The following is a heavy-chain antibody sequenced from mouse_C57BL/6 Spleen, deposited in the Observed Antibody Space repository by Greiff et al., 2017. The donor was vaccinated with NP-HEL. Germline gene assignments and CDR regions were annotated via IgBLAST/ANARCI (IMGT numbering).Heavy chain of an antibody. CDR1: GYTFTSYW. CDR3: ARQLRLRDYYAMDY. V-gene: IGHV1-69*01. J-gene: IGHJ4*01. Sequence: VQLQQPGAELVMPGSSVKLSCKASGYTFTSYWMHWVKQRPGQGLEWIGEIDPSDSYTNYNQKFKGKSTLTVDKSSSTAYMQLSSLTSEDSAVYYCARQLRLRDYYAMDYWGQGTSVTVSS. CDR2: IDPSDSYT. D-gene: IGHD3-2*02.